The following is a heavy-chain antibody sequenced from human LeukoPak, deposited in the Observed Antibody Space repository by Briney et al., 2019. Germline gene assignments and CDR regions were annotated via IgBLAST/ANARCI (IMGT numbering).Heavy chain of an antibody. Sequence: EASVKVSCKASRYTFTGYYMHWVRQAPGQGLEWMGWINPYSGGTNCAQKFQGRVTMTRDTSISTAYMELGRLRSDDTAVYYCVRDRTKYCSSTSCPLDYWGQRTLVTVSS. D-gene: IGHD2-2*01. J-gene: IGHJ4*02. CDR2: INPYSGGT. V-gene: IGHV1-2*02. CDR1: RYTFTGYY. CDR3: VRDRTKYCSSTSCPLDY.